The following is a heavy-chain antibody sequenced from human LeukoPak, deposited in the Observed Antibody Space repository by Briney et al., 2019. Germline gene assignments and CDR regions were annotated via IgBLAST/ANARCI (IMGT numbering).Heavy chain of an antibody. CDR2: SYSGGST. CDR1: GFTISNTE. D-gene: IGHD1-26*01. CDR3: ARDLHLLRGFFDY. Sequence: PGGSLRLSCAVSGFTISNTEMSWVRQVPGKGPEWVLVSYSGGSTYYADSVKGRFTISRDNAKNSLYLQMNSLRAEDTAIYYCARDLHLLRGFFDYWGQGALVTVSS. V-gene: IGHV3-53*01. J-gene: IGHJ4*02.